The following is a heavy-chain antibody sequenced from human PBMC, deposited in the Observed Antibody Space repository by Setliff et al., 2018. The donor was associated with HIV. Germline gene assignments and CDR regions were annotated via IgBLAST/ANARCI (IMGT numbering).Heavy chain of an antibody. Sequence: ASVKVSCKATGYTLSNYYMHWVRQAPGQGLEWMGIIYPSGARRSYAQKFQGRVTMTWDASTSTVYMELSTLRSEATAFYYCARSAHDSETGYWGQGTLVTVSS. J-gene: IGHJ4*02. D-gene: IGHD5-12*01. V-gene: IGHV1-46*01. CDR3: ARSAHDSETGY. CDR1: GYTLSNYY. CDR2: IYPSGARR.